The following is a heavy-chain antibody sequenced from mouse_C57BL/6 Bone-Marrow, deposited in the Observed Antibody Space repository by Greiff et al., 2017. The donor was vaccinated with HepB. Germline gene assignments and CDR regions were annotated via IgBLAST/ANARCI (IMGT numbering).Heavy chain of an antibody. D-gene: IGHD1-1*01. Sequence: VQLVESGAELVKPGASVKMSCKASGYTFTTYPIEWMKQNHGKSLEWIGNFHPYNDDTKYNEKFKGKATLTVEKSSSTVYLELSRLTSDDSAVYYCARGEYGSSPWFAYWGQGTLVTVSA. CDR3: ARGEYGSSPWFAY. CDR1: GYTFTTYP. J-gene: IGHJ3*01. CDR2: FHPYNDDT. V-gene: IGHV1-47*01.